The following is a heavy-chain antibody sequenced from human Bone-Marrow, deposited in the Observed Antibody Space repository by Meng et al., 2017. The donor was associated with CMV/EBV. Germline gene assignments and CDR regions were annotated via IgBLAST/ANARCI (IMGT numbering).Heavy chain of an antibody. CDR1: GYTFTSYG. V-gene: IGHV1-18*01. CDR3: AREPPLARHFDY. Sequence: ASVKVSCKASGYTFTSYGISWVRQAPGQGLEWMGWISAYNGNTNYAQKLQGRVTMTTDTSTSTAYMGVRSLRSEDTAVYYCAREPPLARHFDYWGQGKPVTVSS. J-gene: IGHJ4*02. CDR2: ISAYNGNT.